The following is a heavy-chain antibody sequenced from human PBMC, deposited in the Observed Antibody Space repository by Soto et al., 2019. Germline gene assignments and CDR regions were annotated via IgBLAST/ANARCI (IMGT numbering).Heavy chain of an antibody. Sequence: QSLTCSVSGGSISSVGHYWTWIRQQPGKGLEWIGYIYYSGSTDYNPSLKSRVTISVDRSKNQFSLNLSSVTTADTAIYYCARESGGYDSSTRYGLDVWGQGTTVTVSS. CDR3: ARESGGYDSSTRYGLDV. J-gene: IGHJ6*02. V-gene: IGHV4-31*03. CDR2: IYYSGST. D-gene: IGHD6-25*01. CDR1: GGSISSVGHY.